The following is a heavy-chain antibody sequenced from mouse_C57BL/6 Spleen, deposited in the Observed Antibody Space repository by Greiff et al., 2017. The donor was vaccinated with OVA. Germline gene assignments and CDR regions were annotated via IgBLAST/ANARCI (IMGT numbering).Heavy chain of an antibody. CDR3: ARCLLGYYFDY. D-gene: IGHD1-1*01. V-gene: IGHV1-50*01. CDR2: IDPSDSYT. Sequence: VQLQQPGAELVKPGASVKLSCKASGYTFTSYWMQWVKQRPGQGLEWIGEIDPSDSYTNNNQKFKGKATLTVDTSSSTAYMQLSSLTSEDSAVYYCARCLLGYYFDYWGQGTTLTVSS. CDR1: GYTFTSYW. J-gene: IGHJ2*01.